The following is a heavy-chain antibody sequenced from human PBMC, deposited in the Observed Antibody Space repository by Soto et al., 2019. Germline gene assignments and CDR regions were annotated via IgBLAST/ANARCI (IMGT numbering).Heavy chain of an antibody. J-gene: IGHJ4*02. CDR3: ARDVSPTY. CDR2: IYYSGSP. CDR1: GDSISPYY. V-gene: IGHV4-59*01. Sequence: SETLSLTCIVSGDSISPYYWTWIRQPPGKGLEWIGHIYYSGSPNYNPSLKSRVTISVDTSKSQFSLKLSSVTAADTAVYYCARDVSPTYWGQGILVTVS.